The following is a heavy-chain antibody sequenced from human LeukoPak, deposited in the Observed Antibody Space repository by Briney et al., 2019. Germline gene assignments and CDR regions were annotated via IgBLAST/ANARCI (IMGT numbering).Heavy chain of an antibody. V-gene: IGHV1-18*01. CDR1: GYIFTSYG. J-gene: IGHJ4*02. Sequence: ASVNVSFKACGYIFTSYGISWVRQPPGKGLEWMGWISAYNGNTNYAQKLQGRVTMTTDTSTSTAYMELRRLRSDDTAVYYCARDGYSYGDAPDYWGQGTLVTVSS. CDR3: ARDGYSYGDAPDY. D-gene: IGHD4-17*01. CDR2: ISAYNGNT.